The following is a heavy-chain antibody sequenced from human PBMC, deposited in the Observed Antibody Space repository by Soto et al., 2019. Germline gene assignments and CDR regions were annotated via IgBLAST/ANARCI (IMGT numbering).Heavy chain of an antibody. D-gene: IGHD6-19*01. V-gene: IGHV3-74*01. CDR1: GVAFSSIW. CDR3: ARGPRGWYGFDY. Sequence: EVQLVESGGGLVQPGGSLRLSCAGSGVAFSSIWMHWVPQDPGKGLVWVPRINFDGSSADYADSVKGRFTISRDNAKNTLYLEMNSLRAEDTAVYHCARGPRGWYGFDYWGQGTLVTVSS. J-gene: IGHJ4*02. CDR2: INFDGSSA.